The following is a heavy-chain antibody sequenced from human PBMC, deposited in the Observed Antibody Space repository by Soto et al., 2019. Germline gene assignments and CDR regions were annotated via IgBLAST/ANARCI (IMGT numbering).Heavy chain of an antibody. V-gene: IGHV3-72*01. CDR1: GFTFTDHY. J-gene: IGHJ4*02. Sequence: EEQLVESGGDLVQPGGSLTLSCAASGFTFTDHYMEWVRQAPGKGLEWVVRSRNKAKGYTTDYAASVQGRFTVSRDLSKNSLYLQMNSLKDEDTAVYYCSRLEGGWGQGTLVTVSS. CDR2: SRNKAKGYTT. D-gene: IGHD3-3*01. CDR3: SRLEGG.